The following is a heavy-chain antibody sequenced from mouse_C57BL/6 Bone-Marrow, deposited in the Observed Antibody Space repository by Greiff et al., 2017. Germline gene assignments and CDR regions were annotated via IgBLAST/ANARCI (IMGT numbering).Heavy chain of an antibody. Sequence: QVQLQQSGAELARPGASVKLSCTASGYTFTSYGISWVKQRTGQGLEWIGEIYPRSGNTYYNEKFKGKATLTADKSSSTAYMELRSLTSEDSAVYFCARGEDGRSYPFAYWGQGTLVTVSA. D-gene: IGHD1-1*01. V-gene: IGHV1-81*01. CDR2: IYPRSGNT. J-gene: IGHJ3*01. CDR1: GYTFTSYG. CDR3: ARGEDGRSYPFAY.